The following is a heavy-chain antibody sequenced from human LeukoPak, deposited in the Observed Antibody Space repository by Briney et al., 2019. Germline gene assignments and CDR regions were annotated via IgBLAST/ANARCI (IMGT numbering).Heavy chain of an antibody. CDR3: ARSRIRSWGWLQFAAFDI. D-gene: IGHD5-24*01. Sequence: ASLKVSCKASGYTFTGYYVHWVRQAPGQGLEYMGRIDPNSGDTNFAQRFQGRVTMTRDTSISAAYMELSRLRYDDTAAYFCARSRIRSWGWLQFAAFDIWGEGTMVTVSS. CDR1: GYTFTGYY. V-gene: IGHV1-2*06. CDR2: IDPNSGDT. J-gene: IGHJ3*02.